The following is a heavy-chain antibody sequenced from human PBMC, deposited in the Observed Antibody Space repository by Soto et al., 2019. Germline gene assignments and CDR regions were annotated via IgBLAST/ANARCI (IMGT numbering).Heavy chain of an antibody. CDR2: IYYSGST. Sequence: SETLSLTCTVSGGSISSGDYYWSWIRQPPGKGLEWIGYIYYSGSTYYNPSLKSRVTISVDTSKNQFSLKLSSVTAADTAVYYCARGRSYYDILTGYYTRGFDRWGQGTRVTVAS. CDR1: GGSISSGDYY. CDR3: ARGRSYYDILTGYYTRGFDR. D-gene: IGHD3-9*01. V-gene: IGHV4-30-4*01. J-gene: IGHJ5*02.